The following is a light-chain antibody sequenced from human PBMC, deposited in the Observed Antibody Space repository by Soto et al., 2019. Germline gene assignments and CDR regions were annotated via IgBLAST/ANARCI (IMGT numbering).Light chain of an antibody. J-gene: IGKJ5*01. CDR1: QSISSY. V-gene: IGKV3-11*01. Sequence: EIVLTQSPATLSLSPGERATLSCRASQSISSYLAWYQQKPGQAPRLLVFDASIRATGIPDRFSGSGSGTDLTLIINRLEPEDFAVYYCQNRSNWPLTCGQGTRLEIK. CDR2: DAS. CDR3: QNRSNWPLT.